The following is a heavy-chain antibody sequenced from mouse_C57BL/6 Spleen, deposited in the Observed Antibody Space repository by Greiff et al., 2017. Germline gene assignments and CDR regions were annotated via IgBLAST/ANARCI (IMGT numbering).Heavy chain of an antibody. J-gene: IGHJ4*01. CDR2: IDPEDGGT. V-gene: IGHV14-2*01. CDR3: ARWDDGYAMDY. D-gene: IGHD4-1*01. Sequence: EVQLQQSGAELVKPGASVKLSCTASGFNFKDYYMPWVKQRPEQGLEWIGRIDPEDGGTKYAPKFQGKATITADTSSNTAYLRLSSLTSEDTAVYYCARWDDGYAMDYWGQGTTVTVAS. CDR1: GFNFKDYY.